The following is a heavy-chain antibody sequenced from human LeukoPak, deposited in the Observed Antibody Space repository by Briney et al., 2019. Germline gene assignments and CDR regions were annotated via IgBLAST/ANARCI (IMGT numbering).Heavy chain of an antibody. Sequence: SWTRQPPGKALEWLAFIYWNDDKRYSPSLKTKLTITKDTSKNQVVLTMTNMDPVDTATYYCAHRARYSSGWYYFDYWGQGTLVTVSS. CDR3: AHRARYSSGWYYFDY. J-gene: IGHJ4*02. CDR2: IYWNDDK. V-gene: IGHV2-5*01. D-gene: IGHD6-19*01.